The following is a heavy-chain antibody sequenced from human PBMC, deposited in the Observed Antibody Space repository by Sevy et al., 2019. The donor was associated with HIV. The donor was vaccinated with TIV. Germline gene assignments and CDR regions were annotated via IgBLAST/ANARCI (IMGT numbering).Heavy chain of an antibody. Sequence: GGSLRLSCAASGFTFSSFAMTWVRQAPGKGLEWVSGISGSGDNTYYADSVKGRFTISRDNSKNTLYLQMNGLRAEDTAVYYCAKGITMVLLVLGAIDIWGQGTMVTVSS. CDR2: ISGSGDNT. CDR1: GFTFSSFA. D-gene: IGHD3-10*01. J-gene: IGHJ3*02. V-gene: IGHV3-23*01. CDR3: AKGITMVLLVLGAIDI.